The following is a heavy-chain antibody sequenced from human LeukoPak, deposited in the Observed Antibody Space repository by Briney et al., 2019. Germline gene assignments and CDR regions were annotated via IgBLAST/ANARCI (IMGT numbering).Heavy chain of an antibody. J-gene: IGHJ4*02. D-gene: IGHD5-18*01. CDR2: ISYDGSNK. V-gene: IGHV3-30*04. CDR1: GFTFSSYA. CDR3: ARGVTHYFDY. Sequence: PGRSLRLSCAASGFTFSSYAMHWVRQAPGKGLEWVAVISYDGSNKDYADSVKGRFTISRDNSKNTLYLQMNSLRAEDTAVFYCARGVTHYFDYWGQGTLVTVSS.